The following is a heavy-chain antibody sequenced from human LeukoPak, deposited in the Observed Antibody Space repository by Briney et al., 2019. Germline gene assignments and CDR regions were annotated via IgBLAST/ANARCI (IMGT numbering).Heavy chain of an antibody. CDR1: GFTFSSYA. CDR3: ARDDGGNLNDAFDI. V-gene: IGHV3-48*03. J-gene: IGHJ3*02. CDR2: ISSSGSTI. Sequence: GGSLRLSCAASGFTFSSYAMHWVRQAPGKGLEWVSYISSSGSTIYYADFLKGRFTISRDNAENSVYLQMNNLGAEDTAIYYCARDDGGNLNDAFDIWGPGTMVTVSS. D-gene: IGHD4-23*01.